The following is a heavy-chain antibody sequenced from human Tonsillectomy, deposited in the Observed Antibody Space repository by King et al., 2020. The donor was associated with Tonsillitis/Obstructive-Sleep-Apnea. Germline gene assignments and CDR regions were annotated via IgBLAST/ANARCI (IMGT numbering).Heavy chain of an antibody. CDR3: ARDEWPQGFDP. D-gene: IGHD3-3*01. Sequence: VPLQQWGAGLLKPSETLSLPCAVYGGSFSGYYWSWVRPPPGKGLEWIGEINHSGITNYNPSLKSRVTMSIDTSKNQFSLKLSSVTAAATAVYYCARDEWPQGFDPWGQGTLVTVSS. J-gene: IGHJ5*02. CDR1: GGSFSGYY. CDR2: INHSGIT. V-gene: IGHV4-34*01.